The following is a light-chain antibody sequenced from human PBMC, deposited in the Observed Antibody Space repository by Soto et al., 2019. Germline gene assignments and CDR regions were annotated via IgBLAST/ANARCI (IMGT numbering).Light chain of an antibody. CDR2: TSS. CDR1: QGISSY. J-gene: IGKJ3*01. V-gene: IGKV1-27*01. Sequence: DIQLTQSPASLSASVGDRVTITCRASQGISSYLAWYLQKPGKVPQLLIHTSSPLHSGVTSRLSATGFGTDFTLTINSLQPEDVGVYFCQKCNGGPFTFGPGTTVDVK. CDR3: QKCNGGPFT.